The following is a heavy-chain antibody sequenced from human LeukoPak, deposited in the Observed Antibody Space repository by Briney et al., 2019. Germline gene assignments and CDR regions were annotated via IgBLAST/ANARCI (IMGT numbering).Heavy chain of an antibody. CDR3: ASDYGADSDY. Sequence: SETLSLTCTVSGGSISTSNYYWAWIRQPPGKGLEWIGSIYFSGSTYYNPSLKSRVSMSVDTSNNQFSLKVTSVTAADTAVYYCASDYGADSDYWGQGTLVTVSS. V-gene: IGHV4-39*01. J-gene: IGHJ4*02. D-gene: IGHD4-23*01. CDR2: IYFSGST. CDR1: GGSISTSNYY.